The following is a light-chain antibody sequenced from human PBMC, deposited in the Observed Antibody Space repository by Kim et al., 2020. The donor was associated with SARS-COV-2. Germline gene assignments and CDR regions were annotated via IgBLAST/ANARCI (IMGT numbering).Light chain of an antibody. CDR1: QSVSTD. CDR3: QQYKNWSPIT. Sequence: APGDRATRSCRASQSVSTDLAWYQQKSGQAPRLLIYGASTRATGIPGRFSGSGSGTEFTLTISGLQSEDLAVYYCQQYKNWSPITFGQGTRLEIK. J-gene: IGKJ5*01. CDR2: GAS. V-gene: IGKV3D-15*01.